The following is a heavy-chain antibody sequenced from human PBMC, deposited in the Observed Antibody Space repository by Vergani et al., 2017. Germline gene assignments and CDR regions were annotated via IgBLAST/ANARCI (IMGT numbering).Heavy chain of an antibody. CDR1: VGSISSGDYY. V-gene: IGHV4-30-4*01. J-gene: IGHJ6*03. CDR3: ARDRLQNDGYYYYYYYMDV. CDR2: IYYSGST. Sequence: QVQLQESGPGLVKPSQTLSLTCTVSVGSISSGDYYWSWIRQPPGKGLEWIGYIYYSGSTYYNPSLKSRVTISVDTSKNQFSLKLSSVTAADTAVYYCARDRLQNDGYYYYYYYMDVWGKGTTVTVSS. D-gene: IGHD1-1*01.